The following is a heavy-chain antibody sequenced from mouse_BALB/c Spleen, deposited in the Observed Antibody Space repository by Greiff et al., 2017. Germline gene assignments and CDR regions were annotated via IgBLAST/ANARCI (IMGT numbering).Heavy chain of an antibody. CDR3: ARQLLRYAWFAY. CDR1: GYTFTSYW. D-gene: IGHD1-1*01. V-gene: IGHV1-7*01. J-gene: IGHJ3*01. CDR2: INPSTGYT. Sequence: VQRVESGAELAKPGASVKMSCKASGYTFTSYWMHWVKQRPGQGLEWIGYINPSTGYTEYNQKFKDKATLTADKSSSTAYMQLSSLTSEDSAVYYCARQLLRYAWFAYWGQGTLVTVSA.